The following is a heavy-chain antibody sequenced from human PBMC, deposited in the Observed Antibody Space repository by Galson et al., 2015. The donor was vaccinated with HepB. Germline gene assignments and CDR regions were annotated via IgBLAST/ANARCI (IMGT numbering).Heavy chain of an antibody. V-gene: IGHV3-30*18. Sequence: SLRLSCAASGFTFRNYGMHWVRQAPGRGLEWVAVTSYDEVNKFYADSVKGRFTISRDNSKNMLYLQTNSLRAEDTAVYYCVKDKAGMPCSRATCHFGMDVWGQGTTVTVSS. CDR2: TSYDEVNK. J-gene: IGHJ6*02. D-gene: IGHD2-2*01. CDR1: GFTFRNYG. CDR3: VKDKAGMPCSRATCHFGMDV.